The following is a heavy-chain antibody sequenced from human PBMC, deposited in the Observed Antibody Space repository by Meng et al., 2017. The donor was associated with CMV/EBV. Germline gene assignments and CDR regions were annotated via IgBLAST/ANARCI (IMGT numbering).Heavy chain of an antibody. CDR2: ISYDGSNK. CDR3: VSSKAGHFYYYGLDV. J-gene: IGHJ6*02. CDR1: RFTFSSYA. Sequence: GESLKISCAASRFTFSSYAMYWVRQAPGKGLEWVAVISYDGSNKFYADSVKGRFTISRDNSKNTLYLQMNSLRTEDTAVYYCVSSKAGHFYYYGLDVWGQGTTVTVSS. V-gene: IGHV3-30-3*01.